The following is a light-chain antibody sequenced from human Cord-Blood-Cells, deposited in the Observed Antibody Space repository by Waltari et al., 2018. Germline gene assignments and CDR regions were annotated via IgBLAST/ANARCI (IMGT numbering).Light chain of an antibody. CDR3: SSYTSSSTV. Sequence: QSALTQPASVSGSPGQSITIPCTGTSRDVGGYNYVSWYQQHPGKAPKLMICDVSNRPSGVSNRFSGSKSGNTASLTISGLQAEDEADYYCSSYTSSSTVFGGGTKLTVL. J-gene: IGLJ3*02. V-gene: IGLV2-14*01. CDR2: DVS. CDR1: SRDVGGYNY.